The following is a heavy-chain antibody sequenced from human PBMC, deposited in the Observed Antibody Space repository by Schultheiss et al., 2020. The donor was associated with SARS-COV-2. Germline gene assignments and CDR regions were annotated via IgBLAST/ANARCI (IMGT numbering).Heavy chain of an antibody. CDR2: IYYSGSI. V-gene: IGHV4-31*03. D-gene: IGHD3-10*01. CDR1: GGSISRGGYY. Sequence: SQTLSLTCPVSGGSISRGGYYWSWIRQHPGKGLEWIGYIYYSGSIYYNASLKSRVTISVDTSKNQFSLKLSSVTAADTAVYYCAREFGRGYYYGSGSYYNAGMDVWGQGTTVTVSS. J-gene: IGHJ6*02. CDR3: AREFGRGYYYGSGSYYNAGMDV.